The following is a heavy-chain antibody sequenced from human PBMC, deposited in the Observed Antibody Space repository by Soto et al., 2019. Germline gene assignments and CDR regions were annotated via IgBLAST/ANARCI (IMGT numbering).Heavy chain of an antibody. D-gene: IGHD5-18*01. CDR1: GYTFTSYY. CDR2: INPSGGST. Sequence: ASVKVSCKASGYTFTSYYMHWVRQAPGQGLEWMGIINPSGGSTSYAQKFQGRVTMTRDTSTSTVYMELSSLRSEDTAVYYCASDYMDTAMAPNGMDVWGQGTTVTVSS. V-gene: IGHV1-46*03. CDR3: ASDYMDTAMAPNGMDV. J-gene: IGHJ6*02.